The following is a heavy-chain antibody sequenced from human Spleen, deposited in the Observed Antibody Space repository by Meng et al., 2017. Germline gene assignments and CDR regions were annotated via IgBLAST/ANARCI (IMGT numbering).Heavy chain of an antibody. CDR3: ARVILLRRMDV. J-gene: IGHJ6*02. CDR2: INHSGTT. D-gene: IGHD3-3*01. V-gene: IGHV4-34*01. CDR1: GGSFGAYY. Sequence: SETLSLTCAVYGGSFGAYYWSWIRQTPGRGLEWIGEINHSGTTNYNLSLKSRVTISVDTSKNQFSLNLSSVTAADTAVYYCARVILLRRMDVWGQGTTVTVSS.